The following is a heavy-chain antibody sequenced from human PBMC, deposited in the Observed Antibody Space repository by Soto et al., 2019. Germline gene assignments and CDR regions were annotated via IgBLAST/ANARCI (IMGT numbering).Heavy chain of an antibody. CDR1: GGSFSGYY. CDR2: INHSGST. CDR3: ARLLGYYDILPHPGGYYFDY. Sequence: SETLSLTCAVYGGSFSGYYWSWIRQPPGKGLEWIGEINHSGSTNYNPSLKSRVTISVDTSKNQFSLKLSSVTAADTAVYYCARLLGYYDILPHPGGYYFDYWGQGTLVTSPQ. J-gene: IGHJ4*02. D-gene: IGHD3-9*01. V-gene: IGHV4-34*01.